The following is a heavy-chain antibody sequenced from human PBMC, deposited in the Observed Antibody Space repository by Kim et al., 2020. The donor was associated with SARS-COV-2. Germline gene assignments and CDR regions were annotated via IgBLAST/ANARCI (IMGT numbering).Heavy chain of an antibody. CDR1: GFTFSNYD. CDR2: IRSDGSNK. Sequence: GGSLRLSCAASGFTFSNYDIHWVRQAPGKGLEWVAVIRSDGSNKYYADSVKGRFTISRDNSKNTLYLQMSGLRAEDTAVYYCATVVGGEGLSAFDFCGQG. D-gene: IGHD3-10*01. V-gene: IGHV3-30*02. CDR3: ATVVGGEGLSAFDF. J-gene: IGHJ5*01.